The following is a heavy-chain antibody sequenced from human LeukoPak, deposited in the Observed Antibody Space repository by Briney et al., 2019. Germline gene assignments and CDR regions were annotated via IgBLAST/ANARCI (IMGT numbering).Heavy chain of an antibody. CDR2: INPSGGST. Sequence: EASVKVSFKASGYTFTNYYMHWVRQAPGQGLEWMGLINPSGGSTSYSQTFQGRVTMTRDTSTSTVYMELSSLRSEDTVVYYCARPYYDFLTGSYYFDYWGQGTVVSVST. J-gene: IGHJ4*02. D-gene: IGHD3-9*01. V-gene: IGHV1-46*01. CDR1: GYTFTNYY. CDR3: ARPYYDFLTGSYYFDY.